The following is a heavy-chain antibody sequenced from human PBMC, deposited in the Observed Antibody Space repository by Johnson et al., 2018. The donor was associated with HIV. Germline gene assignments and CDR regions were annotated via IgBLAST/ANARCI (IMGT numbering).Heavy chain of an antibody. CDR2: ISYDGSNK. Sequence: QVQLVESGGGVVQPGRSLRLSCAASGFTFSSYAMHWVRQAPGKGLEWVAVISYDGSNKYYADSVQGRFTISRDNSKNTLYLQMNSLRAEDTAVYYCAKELALYSSGYGGDAFDIWGQGTMVTVSS. CDR3: AKELALYSSGYGGDAFDI. V-gene: IGHV3-30*04. J-gene: IGHJ3*02. CDR1: GFTFSSYA. D-gene: IGHD6-19*01.